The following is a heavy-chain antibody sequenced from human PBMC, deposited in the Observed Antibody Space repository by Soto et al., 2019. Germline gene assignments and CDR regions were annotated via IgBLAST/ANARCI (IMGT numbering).Heavy chain of an antibody. V-gene: IGHV4-39*01. CDR2: IHYSGRT. Sequence: QLQLQESGPGLVRPSETLSLTCAVSGGSISSNTFYWTWIRQPPGEGLEWIGAIHYSGRTYYRPSLKSRITVSVDTTKNPFSLKLSSVTATDTAVYYCARRGGGSTSYYFDYWGQGALVTVSS. J-gene: IGHJ4*02. CDR3: ARRGGGSTSYYFDY. D-gene: IGHD2-15*01. CDR1: GGSISSNTFY.